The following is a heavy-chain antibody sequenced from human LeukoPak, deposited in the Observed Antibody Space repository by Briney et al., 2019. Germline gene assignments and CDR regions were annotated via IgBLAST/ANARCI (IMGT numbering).Heavy chain of an antibody. J-gene: IGHJ6*02. V-gene: IGHV1-69*13. CDR2: IIPIFGTA. D-gene: IGHD3-3*01. Sequence: GASVKVSCKASGYTFISYGISWVRQAPGQGLEWMGGIIPIFGTANYAQKFQGRVTITADESTSTAYMELSSLRSEDTAVYYCAREPRSYYGMDVWGQGTTVTVSS. CDR3: AREPRSYYGMDV. CDR1: GYTFISYG.